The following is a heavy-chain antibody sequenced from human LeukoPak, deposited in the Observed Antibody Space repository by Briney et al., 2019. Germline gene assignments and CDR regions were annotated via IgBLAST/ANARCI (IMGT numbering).Heavy chain of an antibody. CDR2: ISGSGGST. CDR1: GFTFSSYA. D-gene: IGHD3-10*01. V-gene: IGHV3-23*01. Sequence: GGSLRLSCAASGFTFSSYAMSWVRQAPGKGLEWVSAISGSGGSTYYADSVKGRFPISRDNSKNTLYLQMNSLRAEDTAVYYCAKVPNGDQSWYYYMDVWGKGTTVTVSS. CDR3: AKVPNGDQSWYYYMDV. J-gene: IGHJ6*03.